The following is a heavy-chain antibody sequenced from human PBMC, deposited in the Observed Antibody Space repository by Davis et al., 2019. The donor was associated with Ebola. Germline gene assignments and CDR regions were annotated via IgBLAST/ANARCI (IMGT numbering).Heavy chain of an antibody. Sequence: PGGSLRLSCAASGFTFSSYGMHWVRQAPGKGLEWVAFIRYDGSNKYYADSVKGRFTISRDNSKNTLYLQMNSLRAEDTAVYYCARENTYYDTNAFDIWGQGTMVTVSS. J-gene: IGHJ3*02. V-gene: IGHV3-30*02. CDR3: ARENTYYDTNAFDI. CDR2: IRYDGSNK. D-gene: IGHD3-9*01. CDR1: GFTFSSYG.